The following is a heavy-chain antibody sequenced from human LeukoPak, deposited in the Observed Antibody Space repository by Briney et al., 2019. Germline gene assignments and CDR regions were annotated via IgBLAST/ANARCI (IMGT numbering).Heavy chain of an antibody. J-gene: IGHJ4*02. Sequence: GGSLRLSCAASGFTFSNDWMHWVRQAPGKGLVWVARILGDGSVTSYADSVKGRFTVSRDNAKNTLYLQMNSLRVEDTAVYYCANYAMATAGGYWGQGTMVTVSS. CDR3: ANYAMATAGGY. CDR1: GFTFSNDW. CDR2: ILGDGSVT. V-gene: IGHV3-74*01. D-gene: IGHD2-21*02.